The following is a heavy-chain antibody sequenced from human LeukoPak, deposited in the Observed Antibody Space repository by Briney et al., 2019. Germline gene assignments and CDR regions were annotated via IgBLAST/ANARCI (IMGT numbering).Heavy chain of an antibody. V-gene: IGHV3-23*01. CDR1: GFTFSSYG. CDR2: ISGSGGST. CDR3: ATYRQVLLPFES. D-gene: IGHD2-8*02. J-gene: IGHJ4*02. Sequence: QSGGSLRLSCAASGFTFSSYGMSWVRQAPGKGLEWVSAISGSGGSTYYADSVKGRFTISRDNSKNTLSLQMSSLRAEDTAIYYCATYRQVLLPFESWGQGTLVTVSS.